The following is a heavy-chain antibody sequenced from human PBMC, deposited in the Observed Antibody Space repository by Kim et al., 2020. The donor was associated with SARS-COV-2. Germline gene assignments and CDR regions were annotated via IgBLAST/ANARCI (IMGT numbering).Heavy chain of an antibody. V-gene: IGHV4-39*01. Sequence: SETLSLTCTVSGGSISSSSYYWGWIRQPPGKGLEWIGSIYYSGSTYYNPSLKSRVTISVDTSKNQFSLKLSSVTAADTAMYYCARVSLPYLIAAANYGMDVWGQGTPVTVSS. J-gene: IGHJ6*02. D-gene: IGHD6-13*01. CDR2: IYYSGST. CDR3: ARVSLPYLIAAANYGMDV. CDR1: GGSISSSSYY.